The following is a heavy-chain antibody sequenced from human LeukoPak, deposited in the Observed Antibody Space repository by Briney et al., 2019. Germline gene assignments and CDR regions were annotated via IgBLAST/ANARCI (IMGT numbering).Heavy chain of an antibody. Sequence: SQTLSLTCAVSGGSISSGGYSWSWIRQPPGKGLEWIGYIYHSGSTYYNPSLKSRVTISVDTSKNQFSLKLSSVTAADTAVYYCARSATLRFLEWLSSTPRRLYGMDVWGQGTTVTVSS. CDR1: GGSISSGGYS. D-gene: IGHD3-3*01. V-gene: IGHV4-30-2*01. CDR3: ARSATLRFLEWLSSTPRRLYGMDV. J-gene: IGHJ6*02. CDR2: IYHSGST.